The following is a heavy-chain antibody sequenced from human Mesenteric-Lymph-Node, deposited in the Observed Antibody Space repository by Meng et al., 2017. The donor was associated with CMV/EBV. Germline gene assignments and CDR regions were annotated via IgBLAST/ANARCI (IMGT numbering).Heavy chain of an antibody. CDR1: DGSFTNYY. Sequence: SETLSLTCAIYDGSFTNYYWSWIRQPPGKGLEWIGEINDGGSANYNPSLKSRVTISVDTSKSQFSLKVRSVTAADTAVYYCARGDGNSPDHSDYWGQGTLVTVSS. D-gene: IGHD5-24*01. CDR3: ARGDGNSPDHSDY. CDR2: INDGGSA. J-gene: IGHJ4*02. V-gene: IGHV4-34*01.